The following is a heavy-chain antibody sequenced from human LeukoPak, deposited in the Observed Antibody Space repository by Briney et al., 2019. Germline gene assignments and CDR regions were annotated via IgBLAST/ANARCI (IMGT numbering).Heavy chain of an antibody. Sequence: SETLSFTCTVSGGSISSGSYYWSWIRQPAGKGLEWIGRIYTSGSTNYNPSLKSRVTISVDTSKNQFSLKLSSVTAADTAVYYCAKDRIVANYYYYYGMDVWGQGTTVTVSS. D-gene: IGHD5-12*01. CDR3: AKDRIVANYYYYYGMDV. J-gene: IGHJ6*02. V-gene: IGHV4-61*02. CDR2: IYTSGST. CDR1: GGSISSGSYY.